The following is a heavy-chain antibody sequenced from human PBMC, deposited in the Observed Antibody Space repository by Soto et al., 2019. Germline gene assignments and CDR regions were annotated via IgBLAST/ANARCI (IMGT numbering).Heavy chain of an antibody. CDR2: IDWDDDK. Sequence: QITLKESGPTLVKPTQTLTLTCTFSGFSLSTSGVGVGWIRQPPGKALEWLALIDWDDDKRYSPSLKSRLTITKDTSKNQVVLTMTNMDPVDTATYYCAHSGIVRVDWNFAGWGWFDPWGQGTLVTVSS. V-gene: IGHV2-5*02. CDR3: AHSGIVRVDWNFAGWGWFDP. D-gene: IGHD1-7*01. J-gene: IGHJ5*02. CDR1: GFSLSTSGVG.